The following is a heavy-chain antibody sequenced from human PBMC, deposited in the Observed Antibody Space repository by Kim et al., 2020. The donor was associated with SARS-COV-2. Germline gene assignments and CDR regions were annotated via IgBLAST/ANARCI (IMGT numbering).Heavy chain of an antibody. CDR1: GGTFSSYA. CDR2: IIPIFGTA. D-gene: IGHD2-15*01. V-gene: IGHV1-69*13. J-gene: IGHJ4*02. CDR3: AREAVAATGPFDY. Sequence: SVKVSCKASGGTFSSYAISWVRQAPGQGLEWMGGIIPIFGTANYAQKFQGRVTITADESTSTAYMELSSLRSEDTAVYYCAREAVAATGPFDYWGQGTLVTVSS.